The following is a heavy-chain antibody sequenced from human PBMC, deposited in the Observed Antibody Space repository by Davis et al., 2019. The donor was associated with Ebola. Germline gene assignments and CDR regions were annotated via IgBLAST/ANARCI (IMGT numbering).Heavy chain of an antibody. Sequence: SVPVSCQASGATFSSYAISWVRQAPGQGLEWMGGIIPILGIANYAQKFQGRVTITADESTSTAYMELSSLRSEDTAVYYCARERRGYVEYFQHWGQGTLVTVSS. J-gene: IGHJ1*01. CDR3: ARERRGYVEYFQH. V-gene: IGHV1-69*10. CDR2: IIPILGIA. CDR1: GATFSSYA. D-gene: IGHD6-13*01.